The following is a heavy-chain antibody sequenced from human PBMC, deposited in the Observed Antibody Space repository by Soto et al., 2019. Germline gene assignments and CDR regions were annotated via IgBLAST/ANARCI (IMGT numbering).Heavy chain of an antibody. D-gene: IGHD3-3*01. CDR2: IYYSGST. Sequence: QLQLQESGPGLVKPSETLSLTCTVSGGSISSSSYYWGWIRQPPGKGLEWIGSIYYSGSTYYNPSLKSRVPITVDTSKNPFSMKLSAVTAADTAVYYCAGGRFWTGYYTSWVYYFDYWGQGTLVTVSS. CDR3: AGGRFWTGYYTSWVYYFDY. J-gene: IGHJ4*02. CDR1: GGSISSSSYY. V-gene: IGHV4-39*01.